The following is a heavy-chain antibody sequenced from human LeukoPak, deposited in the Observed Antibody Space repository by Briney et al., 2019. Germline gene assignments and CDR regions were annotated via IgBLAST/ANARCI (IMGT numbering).Heavy chain of an antibody. D-gene: IGHD4-11*01. CDR3: ARDQETSTVTTYYYYYYYMDV. Sequence: ASVKVSCKASGYTFTGYYMHWVRQAPGQGLEWMGWINPNSGGTNYAQKFQGRVTMTRDTSISTAYMELSRLRSDDTAVYYCARDQETSTVTTYYYYYYYMDVWGKGTTVTVSS. V-gene: IGHV1-2*02. J-gene: IGHJ6*03. CDR1: GYTFTGYY. CDR2: INPNSGGT.